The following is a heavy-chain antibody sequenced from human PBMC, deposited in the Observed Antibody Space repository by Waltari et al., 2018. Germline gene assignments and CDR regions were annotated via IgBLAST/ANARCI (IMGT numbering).Heavy chain of an antibody. CDR2: ISWNSGSI. CDR3: ARNTDL. V-gene: IGHV3-9*01. J-gene: IGHJ2*01. Sequence: EVQLVESGGGLVQPGRSLRLSCAASGFTFDDYAMHWVRQAPGKGLEWVSGISWNSGSIGYADSVKGRFTISRDNAKNSLYLQMNSLRVEDTALYYCARNTDLWGRGTLVTVSS. CDR1: GFTFDDYA.